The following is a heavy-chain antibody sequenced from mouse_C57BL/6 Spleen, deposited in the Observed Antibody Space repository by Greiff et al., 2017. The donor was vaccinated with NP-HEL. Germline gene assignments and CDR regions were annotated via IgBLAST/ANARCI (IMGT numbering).Heavy chain of an antibody. Sequence: VQLQESGAELVRPGASVTLSCKASGYTFTDYEMHWVKQTPVHGLEWIGAIDPETGGTAYNQKFKGKAILTADKSSSTAYMELRSLTSEDSAVYYCTRGYLWYFEVWGTGTTVTVSS. CDR2: IDPETGGT. CDR1: GYTFTDYE. CDR3: TRGYLWYFEV. J-gene: IGHJ1*03. V-gene: IGHV1-15*01.